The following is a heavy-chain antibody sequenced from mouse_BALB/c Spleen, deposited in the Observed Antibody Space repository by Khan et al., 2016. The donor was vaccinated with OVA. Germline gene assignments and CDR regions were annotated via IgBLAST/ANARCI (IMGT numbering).Heavy chain of an antibody. J-gene: IGHJ4*01. CDR2: IWGGGST. CDR3: AKGVWSYYYALDY. Sequence: QVQLKQSGPGLVAPSQSLSITCTVSGFSLTDYGVSWIRQPPGKGLEWLGVIWGGGSTYYNSALKSRLSISKDNSKSQVFLKMSSLQTDDTAMYYCAKGVWSYYYALDYWGQGTSVTVSS. V-gene: IGHV2-6-5*01. CDR1: GFSLTDYG.